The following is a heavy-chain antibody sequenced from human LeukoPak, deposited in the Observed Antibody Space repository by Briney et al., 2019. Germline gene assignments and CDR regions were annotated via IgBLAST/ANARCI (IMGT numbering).Heavy chain of an antibody. CDR3: ARDPYDFWSGRPFYYYGMDV. V-gene: IGHV1-46*01. CDR1: GYTFTSYY. D-gene: IGHD3-3*01. J-gene: IGHJ6*02. Sequence: ASVKVSCKASGYTFTSYYMHWVRQAPGQGLEWMGIINPSGGSTSYAQKFQGRVTMTRDTSTSTVYMELSSLRSEGTAVYYCARDPYDFWSGRPFYYYGMDVWGQGTTVTVSS. CDR2: INPSGGST.